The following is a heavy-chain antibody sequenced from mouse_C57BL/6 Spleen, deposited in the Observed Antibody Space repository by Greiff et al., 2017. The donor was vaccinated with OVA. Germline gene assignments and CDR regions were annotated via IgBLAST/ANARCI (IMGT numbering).Heavy chain of an antibody. V-gene: IGHV1-39*01. CDR3: ARVGGIPGFDY. Sequence: LQESGPELVKPGASVKLSCTASGYSFTDYNMTWVQQSNGKSLEWIGVITPNCGTTNYKQKFNGQATLTVDQSTSTAYMQLNSLTSEDSAIYDSARVGGIPGFDYWGQGTTLTVSS. CDR1: GYSFTDYN. CDR2: ITPNCGTT. D-gene: IGHD5-2*01. J-gene: IGHJ2*01.